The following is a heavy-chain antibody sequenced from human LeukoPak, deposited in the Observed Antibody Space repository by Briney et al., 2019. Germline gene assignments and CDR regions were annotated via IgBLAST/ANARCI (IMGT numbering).Heavy chain of an antibody. CDR3: ARAGGAVAGNYYYYMDV. J-gene: IGHJ6*03. D-gene: IGHD6-19*01. Sequence: GASVKVSCKASGGTFSSYAISWVRQAPGQGLEWMGGIIPIFGTANYAQKFQGRVTITTDESTSTAYMELSSLRSEDTAVYYCARAGGAVAGNYYYYMDVWGKGTTVTVS. CDR1: GGTFSSYA. CDR2: IIPIFGTA. V-gene: IGHV1-69*05.